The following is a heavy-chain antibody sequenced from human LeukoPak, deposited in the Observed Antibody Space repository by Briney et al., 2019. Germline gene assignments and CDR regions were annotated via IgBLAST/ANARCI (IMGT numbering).Heavy chain of an antibody. V-gene: IGHV3-30*03. Sequence: PGGSLRLSCAASGFTFSSYGMHWVRQAPGKGLEWVAVISSDGSNKYYADSVKGRFTISRDNSKNTLYLQMNSLRPEDTAVYYCARDFLGSCSGGSCQRSYYFDYWGQGTLVTVSS. CDR1: GFTFSSYG. CDR2: ISSDGSNK. J-gene: IGHJ4*02. CDR3: ARDFLGSCSGGSCQRSYYFDY. D-gene: IGHD2-15*01.